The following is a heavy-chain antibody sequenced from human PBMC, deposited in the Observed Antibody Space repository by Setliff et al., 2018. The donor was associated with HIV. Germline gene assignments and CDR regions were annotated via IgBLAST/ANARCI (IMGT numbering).Heavy chain of an antibody. J-gene: IGHJ5*02. Sequence: SETLSLTCTVSGGSISSYYWSWIRQPPGKGLEWIGYIYYSGSTNYNPSLKSRVTISVDTSKNQFSLKLSSVTAANTAVYYCARDFCSSTTCTNWFHPWGQGTLVTVLL. CDR2: IYYSGST. V-gene: IGHV4-59*12. D-gene: IGHD2-2*01. CDR3: ARDFCSSTTCTNWFHP. CDR1: GGSISSYY.